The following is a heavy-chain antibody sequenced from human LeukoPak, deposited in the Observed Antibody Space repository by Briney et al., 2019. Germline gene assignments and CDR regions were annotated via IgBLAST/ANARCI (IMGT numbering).Heavy chain of an antibody. D-gene: IGHD6-19*01. CDR3: AKSSGYSSGGGLDFDY. CDR2: ISGSGGST. V-gene: IGHV3-23*01. Sequence: GGSLRLSCAASGFTFSSYAMSWVRQAPGKGLEWASAISGSGGSTYHADSVKGRFTISRDNSKNTLYLQMNSLRAEDTAVYYCAKSSGYSSGGGLDFDYWGQGTLVTVSS. CDR1: GFTFSSYA. J-gene: IGHJ4*02.